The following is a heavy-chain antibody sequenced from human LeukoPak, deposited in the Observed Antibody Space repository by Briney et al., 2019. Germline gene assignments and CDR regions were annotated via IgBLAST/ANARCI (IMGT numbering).Heavy chain of an antibody. J-gene: IGHJ4*02. CDR3: ATEGVLGSGSYFD. CDR2: INAGNGNT. D-gene: IGHD3-10*01. Sequence: GASVKVSCKASGYTFTSYAMHWVRQAPGQRLEWMGWINAGNGNTKYSQEFQGRVTITRDTSASTAYMELSSLRSEDTAVYYCATEGVLGSGSYFDWGQGTLVTVSS. CDR1: GYTFTSYA. V-gene: IGHV1-3*03.